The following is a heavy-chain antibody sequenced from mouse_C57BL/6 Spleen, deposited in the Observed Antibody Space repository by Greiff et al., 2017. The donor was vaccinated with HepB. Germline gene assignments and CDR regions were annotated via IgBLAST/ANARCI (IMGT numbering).Heavy chain of an antibody. CDR3: ARRYYGNYPWYFDV. J-gene: IGHJ1*03. V-gene: IGHV1-42*01. D-gene: IGHD2-1*01. CDR1: GYSFTGYY. Sequence: VQLQQSGPELVKPGASVKISCKASGYSFTGYYMNWVKQSPEKSLEWIGEINPSTGGTTYNQKFKAKATLTVDKSSSTAYMQLKSLTSEDSAVYYCARRYYGNYPWYFDVWGTGTTVTVYS. CDR2: INPSTGGT.